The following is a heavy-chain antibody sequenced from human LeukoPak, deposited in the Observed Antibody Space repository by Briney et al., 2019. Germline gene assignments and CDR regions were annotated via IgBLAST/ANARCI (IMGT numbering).Heavy chain of an antibody. CDR3: ASERTYCGGDCYPDAFDI. CDR1: GGTFSSYA. CDR2: IIPIFGTA. Sequence: SVKVSCKASGGTFSSYAISWVRQAPGQGLEWMGGIIPIFGTANYAQKFQGRVTITADESTSTAYMELSSLRSEDTAVYYCASERTYCGGDCYPDAFDIWGQGTMVTVSS. V-gene: IGHV1-69*13. D-gene: IGHD2-21*02. J-gene: IGHJ3*02.